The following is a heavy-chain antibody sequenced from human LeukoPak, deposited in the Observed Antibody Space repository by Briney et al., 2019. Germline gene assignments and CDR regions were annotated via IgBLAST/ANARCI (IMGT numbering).Heavy chain of an antibody. V-gene: IGHV1-8*01. J-gene: IGHJ6*02. CDR2: MNPNSGNT. CDR3: ARPIYCSSTSCYNGMDV. Sequence: GASVKVSCKASGYTYTSYDINWVRHATGQGLELMGWMNPNSGNTGYAQKLQGRVTMTRNTSISTAYMELSSLRSEDTAVYYCARPIYCSSTSCYNGMDVWGQGTTVTVSS. CDR1: GYTYTSYD. D-gene: IGHD2-2*02.